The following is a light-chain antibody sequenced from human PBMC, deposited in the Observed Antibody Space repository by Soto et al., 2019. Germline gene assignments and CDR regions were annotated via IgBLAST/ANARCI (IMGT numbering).Light chain of an antibody. V-gene: IGKV3-20*01. CDR3: QQYGSSYPWT. CDR2: GAS. Sequence: EIVLTQSPGPLSFSPGERATLSCRASQSVSSNYLAWYQQKPGQAPRLLIYGASSRATGIPDRFSGSGSGTDFTLTIRRLEPEDFAVYYCQQYGSSYPWTFGQGTKVDIK. J-gene: IGKJ1*01. CDR1: QSVSSNY.